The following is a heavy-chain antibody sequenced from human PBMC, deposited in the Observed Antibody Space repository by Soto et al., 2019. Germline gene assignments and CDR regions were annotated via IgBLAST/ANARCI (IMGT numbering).Heavy chain of an antibody. V-gene: IGHV3-30*18. D-gene: IGHD3-10*01. Sequence: QGGSLRLSCAASGFTFSSYGMHWVRQAPGKGLEWVAVISYDGSNKYYADSVKGRFTISRDNSKNTLYLQMNSLRAEDTAVYYCAKIAYYPSRSPHYYYYYGMDVWGQGTTVTVSS. CDR1: GFTFSSYG. J-gene: IGHJ6*02. CDR3: AKIAYYPSRSPHYYYYYGMDV. CDR2: ISYDGSNK.